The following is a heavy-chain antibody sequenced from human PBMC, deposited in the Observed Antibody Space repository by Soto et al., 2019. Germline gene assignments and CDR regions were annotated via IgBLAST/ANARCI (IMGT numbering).Heavy chain of an antibody. Sequence: GGSLRLSCAASGFTFSSYAMSWVRQAPGKGLEWVSAISGSGGSTYYADSVKGRFTISRDNSKNTLYLQMNSLRAEDTAVYYCAETWYSSGWYYMDVWGKGTTVTVSS. CDR3: AETWYSSGWYYMDV. D-gene: IGHD6-25*01. V-gene: IGHV3-23*01. CDR2: ISGSGGST. CDR1: GFTFSSYA. J-gene: IGHJ6*03.